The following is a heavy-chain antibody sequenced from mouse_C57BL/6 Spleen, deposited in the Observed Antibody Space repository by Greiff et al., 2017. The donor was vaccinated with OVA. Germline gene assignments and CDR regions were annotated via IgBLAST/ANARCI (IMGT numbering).Heavy chain of an antibody. V-gene: IGHV1-18*01. D-gene: IGHD2-2*01. CDR3: ARDGGLPGFEAMDY. CDR2: INPNNGGT. CDR1: GYTFTDYN. Sequence: VQLQQSGPELVKPGASVKIPCKASGYTFTDYNMDWVKQSHGKSLEWIGDINPNNGGTIYNQKFKGKATLTVDKSSSTAYMELRSLTSEDTAVYYGARDGGLPGFEAMDYWGQGTSVTVSS. J-gene: IGHJ4*01.